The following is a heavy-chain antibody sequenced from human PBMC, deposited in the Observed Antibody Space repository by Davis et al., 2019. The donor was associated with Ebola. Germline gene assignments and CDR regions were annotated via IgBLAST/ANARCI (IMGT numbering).Heavy chain of an antibody. V-gene: IGHV1-69*13. CDR3: ARDKSGSY. Sequence: SVKVSCKASGYTFTSYGISWVRQAPGQGLEWMGGIIPIFGTVNYAQKFQGRVTITADESTSTAYMELRSLRSDDTAVYYCARDKSGSYWGQGTLVTVSS. D-gene: IGHD1-26*01. CDR1: GYTFTSYG. J-gene: IGHJ4*02. CDR2: IIPIFGTV.